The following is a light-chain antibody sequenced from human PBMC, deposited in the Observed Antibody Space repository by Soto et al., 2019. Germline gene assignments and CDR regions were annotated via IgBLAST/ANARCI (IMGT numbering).Light chain of an antibody. CDR2: GNS. CDR1: SSNIGAGYD. J-gene: IGLJ1*01. Sequence: QSALTQPPSVSGAPGQRVTISCTGSSSNIGAGYDVHWYQQLPGTAPKLLIYGNSNRPSGVPDRFSGSKSGTSASLAITGLQAEDEADYYCQSYDSSLSALYVFGTGTKVNV. V-gene: IGLV1-40*01. CDR3: QSYDSSLSALYV.